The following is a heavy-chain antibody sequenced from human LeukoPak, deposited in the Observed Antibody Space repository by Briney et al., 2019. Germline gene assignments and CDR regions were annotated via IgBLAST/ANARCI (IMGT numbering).Heavy chain of an antibody. D-gene: IGHD6-6*01. Sequence: GGSLRLSCAASGFTFTTYAMSWFRQAPGKGLEWVSTISGSTIRTYYADSVKGRFTISRDNSKNTLYLQMNSLRAEDTAVYYCAKDLATRTPHFFDYWGQGTLVTVSS. V-gene: IGHV3-23*01. CDR1: GFTFTTYA. CDR2: ISGSTIRT. CDR3: AKDLATRTPHFFDY. J-gene: IGHJ4*02.